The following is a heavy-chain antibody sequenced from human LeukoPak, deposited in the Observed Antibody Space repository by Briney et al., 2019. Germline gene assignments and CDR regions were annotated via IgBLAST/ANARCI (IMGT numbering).Heavy chain of an antibody. D-gene: IGHD5-24*01. Sequence: SETLSLTCNVSGGSISSYYWSWIRQPAGKGLEWIGRMYTRGTTNYNPSHKSRVTMSADTSKNQLSLRLSSVTAADTAVYYCARVTRRLDGFDIWGQGTMVTVSS. CDR3: ARVTRRLDGFDI. CDR1: GGSISSYY. CDR2: MYTRGTT. V-gene: IGHV4-4*07. J-gene: IGHJ3*02.